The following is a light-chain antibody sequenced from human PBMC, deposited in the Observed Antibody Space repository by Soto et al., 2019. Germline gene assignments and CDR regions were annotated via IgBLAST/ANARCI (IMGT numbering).Light chain of an antibody. CDR2: GAS. CDR3: QQYGSSPFT. Sequence: EIVLTQSPGTLSLSPGERATLSCRASQSVSSSYLGWYQQKRGQAPRPLIYGASSRATGIPDRFSGSGSGTDFTLTISRLEPEDFAVYYCQQYGSSPFTFGPGTKVDIK. J-gene: IGKJ3*01. V-gene: IGKV3-20*01. CDR1: QSVSSSY.